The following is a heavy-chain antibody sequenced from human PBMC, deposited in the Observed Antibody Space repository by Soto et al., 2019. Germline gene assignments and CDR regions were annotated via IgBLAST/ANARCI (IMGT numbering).Heavy chain of an antibody. CDR1: GFTVSSNY. CDR3: ARDRELYDFWSGYYYYGMDV. CDR2: IYSGGST. D-gene: IGHD3-3*01. V-gene: IGHV3-53*01. J-gene: IGHJ6*02. Sequence: GGSLRLSCAASGFTVSSNYMSWVRQAPGKGLEWVSVIYSGGSTYYADSVKGRFTISRDNSKNTLYLQMNSLRAEDTAVYYCARDRELYDFWSGYYYYGMDVWGQGTTVTVSS.